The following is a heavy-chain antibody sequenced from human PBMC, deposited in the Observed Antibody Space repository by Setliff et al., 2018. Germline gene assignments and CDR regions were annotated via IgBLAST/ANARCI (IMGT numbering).Heavy chain of an antibody. V-gene: IGHV3-74*01. D-gene: IGHD6-25*01. CDR1: GFTFSNYW. J-gene: IGHJ1*01. CDR3: AKDSSGWPHSLISYFQH. CDR2: ITRDGSET. Sequence: PGGSLRLSCTASGFTFSNYWMHWVRQAPGKGLIWVSRITRDGSETSYADSVKGRFTVSRDNAKNTLYLQMNSLRAEDTAVYYCAKDSSGWPHSLISYFQHWGQGTLVTVS.